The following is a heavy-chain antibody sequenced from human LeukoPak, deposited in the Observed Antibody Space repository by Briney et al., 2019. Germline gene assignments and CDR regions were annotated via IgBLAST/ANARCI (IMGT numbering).Heavy chain of an antibody. CDR3: ARDLMSGSYYLN. Sequence: SAKVSCKASGGTFSSYAISWVRQAPGQGLEWMGRIIPILGIANYAQKFQGRVTITADKSTSTAYMELSSLRSEDTAVYYCARDLMSGSYYLNWGQGTLVTVSS. J-gene: IGHJ4*02. V-gene: IGHV1-69*04. CDR1: GGTFSSYA. CDR2: IIPILGIA. D-gene: IGHD1-26*01.